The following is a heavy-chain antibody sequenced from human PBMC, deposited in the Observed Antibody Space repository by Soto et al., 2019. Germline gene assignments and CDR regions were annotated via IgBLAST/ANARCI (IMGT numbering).Heavy chain of an antibody. CDR2: ITPIFGTA. CDR3: ARDLLYYFDF. V-gene: IGHV1-69*13. CDR1: GGTFSSYR. J-gene: IGHJ4*02. Sequence: GASVKVSCKASGGTFSSYRINWVRQAPGQGLEWMGGITPIFGTANYAQKFQGRVTITADESTSTAYMELSSLRSEDTAVYYCARDLLYYFDFWGQGTLVTVSS. D-gene: IGHD3-3*01.